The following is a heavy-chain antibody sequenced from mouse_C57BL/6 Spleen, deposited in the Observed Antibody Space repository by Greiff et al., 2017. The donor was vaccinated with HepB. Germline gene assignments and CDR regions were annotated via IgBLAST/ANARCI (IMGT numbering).Heavy chain of an antibody. CDR1: GYTFTSYW. CDR3: ARRRSSYDYAMDY. D-gene: IGHD1-1*01. Sequence: VQLQQPGAELVRPGSSVKLSCKASGYTFTSYWMHWVKQRPIQGLEWIGNIDPSDSETHYNQKFKDKATLTVDKSSSTAYMQLSSLTSEDSAVYYCARRRSSYDYAMDYWGQGTSVTVSS. V-gene: IGHV1-52*01. J-gene: IGHJ4*01. CDR2: IDPSDSET.